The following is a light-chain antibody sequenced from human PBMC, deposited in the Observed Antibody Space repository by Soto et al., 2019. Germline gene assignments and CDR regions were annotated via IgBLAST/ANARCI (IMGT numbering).Light chain of an antibody. CDR1: QSVSSSY. V-gene: IGKV3D-15*01. J-gene: IGKJ5*01. Sequence: EIVMTQSQATLSVSPGERATLSCRASQSVSSSYLAWYQQKPGQAPRLLIYGASSRATGIPDRFSGTGSETDFTLTISGLQSEDSAVYFCQQYNNWPFSFGQGTLLEI. CDR3: QQYNNWPFS. CDR2: GAS.